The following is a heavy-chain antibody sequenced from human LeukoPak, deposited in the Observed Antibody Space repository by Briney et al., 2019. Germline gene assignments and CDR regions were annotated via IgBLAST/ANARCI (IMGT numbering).Heavy chain of an antibody. D-gene: IGHD1-26*01. CDR2: IYPDDSDT. CDR1: GYSFTTYW. Sequence: GESLKISCQGSGYSFTTYWIAWLRQMPGKGLEWVGIIYPDDSDTRYSPSFQGQVTISADKSISTAYLHWSSLKASDTAIYYCARQTSGSTYYRLFDYWGQGTLVTVSS. V-gene: IGHV5-51*01. CDR3: ARQTSGSTYYRLFDY. J-gene: IGHJ4*02.